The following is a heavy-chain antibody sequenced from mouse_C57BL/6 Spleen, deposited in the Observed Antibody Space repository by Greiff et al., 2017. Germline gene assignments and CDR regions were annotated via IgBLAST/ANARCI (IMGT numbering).Heavy chain of an antibody. CDR2: IDPSDSET. D-gene: IGHD1-1*01. J-gene: IGHJ2*01. Sequence: QVQLQQPGAELVRPGSSVKLSCKASGYTFTSYWMHWVKQRPIQGLEWIGNIDPSDSETHYNQKFKDKATLTVDKSSSTAYMQLSSLTSEDSAVYYCARGGTTVVEGDWGQGTTLTVSS. V-gene: IGHV1-52*01. CDR3: ARGGTTVVEGD. CDR1: GYTFTSYW.